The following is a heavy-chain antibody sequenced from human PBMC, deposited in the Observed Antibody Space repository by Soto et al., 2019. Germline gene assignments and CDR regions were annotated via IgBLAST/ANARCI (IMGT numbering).Heavy chain of an antibody. D-gene: IGHD6-19*01. J-gene: IGHJ6*02. Sequence: ASVKVSCKASGYTFTSYAMHWVRQAPGQRLEWMGWINAGNGNTKYSQKFQGRVTITRDTSASTAYMELSSLRSEDTAVYYCARESRNIAVFWDYYYGMDVWGQGTTVTVSS. CDR2: INAGNGNT. CDR3: ARESRNIAVFWDYYYGMDV. CDR1: GYTFTSYA. V-gene: IGHV1-3*01.